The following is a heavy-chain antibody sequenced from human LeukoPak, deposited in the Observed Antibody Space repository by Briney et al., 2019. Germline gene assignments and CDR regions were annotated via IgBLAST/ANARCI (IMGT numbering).Heavy chain of an antibody. CDR1: GGSISSSGFY. V-gene: IGHV4-39*07. J-gene: IGHJ4*02. D-gene: IGHD5-18*01. Sequence: PSETLSLTCTVSGGSISSSGFYWDWIRQPPGKGLEWIGSIYYSGSTYYNPSLKSRVTISVDTSKNQFSLKLSSVTAADTAVYYCATTLKTGYSLTQAWGQGTLVTVSS. CDR3: ATTLKTGYSLTQA. CDR2: IYYSGST.